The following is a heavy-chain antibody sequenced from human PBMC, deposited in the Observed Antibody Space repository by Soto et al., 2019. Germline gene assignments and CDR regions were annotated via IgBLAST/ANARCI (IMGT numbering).Heavy chain of an antibody. J-gene: IGHJ4*02. V-gene: IGHV3-30*18. CDR1: GFTFSSYG. Sequence: GGSLRLSCAASGFTFSSYGMHWVRQAPGKGLEWVAVISYDGSNKYYADSVKGRFTVSRDNSKNTLYLQMNSLRAEDTAVYYCAKELVRATFDYWGQGTQVTVSS. CDR3: AKELVRATFDY. D-gene: IGHD1-26*01. CDR2: ISYDGSNK.